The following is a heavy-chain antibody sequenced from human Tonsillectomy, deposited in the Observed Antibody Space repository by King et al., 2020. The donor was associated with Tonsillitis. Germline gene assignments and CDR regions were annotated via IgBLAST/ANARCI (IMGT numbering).Heavy chain of an antibody. J-gene: IGHJ4*02. CDR2: IIPIFGTA. D-gene: IGHD2/OR15-2a*01. V-gene: IGHV1-69*01. Sequence: QLVQSGAEVKKPGSSVKVSCKASGGSFSSYAISWVRQAPGQGLEWMGGIIPIFGTANYAQKFQGRVTITADESTGTAYMELSSLRSEDTAVYYCARCSTTMTTLYYFDYWGQGTLVTVSS. CDR3: ARCSTTMTTLYYFDY. CDR1: GGSFSSYA.